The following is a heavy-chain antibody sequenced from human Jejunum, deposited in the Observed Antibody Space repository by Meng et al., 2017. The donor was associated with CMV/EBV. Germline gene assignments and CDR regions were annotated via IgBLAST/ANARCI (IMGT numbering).Heavy chain of an antibody. V-gene: IGHV4-34*01. D-gene: IGHD5-24*01. CDR2: IHPSGST. J-gene: IGHJ5*02. CDR1: GGSFSNYY. Sequence: QSKLQQWCSGRLNPSETLSLPCCGYGGSFSNYYWSWIRQSPGKGLEWIGEIHPSGSTYYNPSLNSRVTMSVDTSKNQFSLNLRSVTAADTAVYYCSRGADAYKSGRSWGQGTLVTVSS. CDR3: SRGADAYKSGRS.